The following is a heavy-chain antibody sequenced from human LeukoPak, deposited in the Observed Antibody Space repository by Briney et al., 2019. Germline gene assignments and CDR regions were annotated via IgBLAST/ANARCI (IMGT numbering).Heavy chain of an antibody. CDR1: GYTFTGYY. CDR2: INPNSGGT. CDR3: ARDRSSGWDDVAFDI. J-gene: IGHJ3*02. Sequence: ASVKVSCKASGYTFTGYYMHWVRQAPGQGLEWMGWINPNSGGTNYAQKLQGSVTMTRDTSISTAYMELSRLRSDDTAVYYCARDRSSGWDDVAFDIWGQGTMVTVSS. D-gene: IGHD6-19*01. V-gene: IGHV1-2*02.